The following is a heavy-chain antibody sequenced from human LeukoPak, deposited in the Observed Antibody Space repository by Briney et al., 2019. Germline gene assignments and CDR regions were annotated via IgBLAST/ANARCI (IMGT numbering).Heavy chain of an antibody. J-gene: IGHJ4*02. V-gene: IGHV3-7*01. CDR2: IKQDGSEK. CDR1: GFTFSSYW. D-gene: IGHD3-3*01. CDR3: ARDLRFYDY. Sequence: GGSLRLSCAASGFTFSSYWMSWVRRAPGKGLEWVANIKQDGSEKYYVDSVKGRFTISRDNAKSSLYLQMNSPRAEDTAVYYCARDLRFYDYWGQGTLVTVSS.